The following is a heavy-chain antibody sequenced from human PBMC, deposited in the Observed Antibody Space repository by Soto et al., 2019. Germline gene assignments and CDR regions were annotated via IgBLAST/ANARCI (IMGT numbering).Heavy chain of an antibody. CDR3: AVKPDEFWSGCCDY. V-gene: IGHV4-4*02. D-gene: IGHD3-3*01. CDR1: GGSIRSHHW. Sequence: QLQLQESGPGLVKPSGTLSLTCAVSGGSIRSHHWWSWVRQAPGKGLEWIGEIYHSGSTHYNPSLKSRLTISVDRSKNQFSLTLNSVTAADTAVYYCAVKPDEFWSGCCDYWGQGTLVTVSS. CDR2: IYHSGST. J-gene: IGHJ4*02.